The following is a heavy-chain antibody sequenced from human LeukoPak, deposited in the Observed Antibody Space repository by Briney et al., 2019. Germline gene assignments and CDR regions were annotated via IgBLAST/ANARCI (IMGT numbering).Heavy chain of an antibody. D-gene: IGHD3-16*01. CDR2: IDPASGIT. V-gene: IGHV1-2*02. J-gene: IGHJ4*02. Sequence: GASVKVSCKASGYIFSDYWIHWVRQAPGRGLECLGWIDPASGITNQPQKFQGRITVTRDTSASTVYMDLTGLTTDDTALYYCARVGAPGGLRPYHHYYWGQGTLVTVSS. CDR3: ARVGAPGGLRPYHHYY. CDR1: GYIFSDYW.